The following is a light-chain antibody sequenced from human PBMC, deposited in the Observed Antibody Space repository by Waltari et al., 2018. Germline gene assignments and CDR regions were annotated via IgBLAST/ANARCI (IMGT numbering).Light chain of an antibody. CDR3: SSYTGTNTWV. CDR2: KVS. V-gene: IGLV2-14*01. J-gene: IGLJ3*02. Sequence: QSVLTQPASVSGSPGQSITISCTGTSSDVGGYNYVSWYQQHPGKAPKLLIYKVSNRPSGVSNHFSGSKSGNTASLTISGLQAEDEADYYCSSYTGTNTWVFGGGTKLTVL. CDR1: SSDVGGYNY.